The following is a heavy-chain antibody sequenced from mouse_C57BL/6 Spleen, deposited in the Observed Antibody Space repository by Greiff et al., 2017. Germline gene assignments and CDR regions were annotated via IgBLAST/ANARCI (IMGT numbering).Heavy chain of an antibody. CDR1: GYTFTSYW. V-gene: IGHV1-55*01. CDR2: IYPGSGST. J-gene: IGHJ2*01. Sequence: QVQLQQPGAELVKPGASVKMSCKASGYTFTSYWITWVKQRPGQGLEWIGDIYPGSGSTNYNEKFKSKATLTVDTSSSTAYMQLSSLTSEDSAVYYCAREGAYYSNGGYYFDYWGQGTTLTVSS. D-gene: IGHD2-5*01. CDR3: AREGAYYSNGGYYFDY.